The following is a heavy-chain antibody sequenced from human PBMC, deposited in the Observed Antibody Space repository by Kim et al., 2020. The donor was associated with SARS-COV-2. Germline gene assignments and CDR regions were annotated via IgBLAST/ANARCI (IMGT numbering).Heavy chain of an antibody. CDR2: IYYSGST. V-gene: IGHV4-59*08. Sequence: SETLSLTCTVSGGSISSYYWSWIRQPPGKGLEWIGYIYYSGSTNYNPSLKSRVTISVDTSKNQFSLKLSSVTAADTAVYYCARRGVDTLVVTNRRYSYGGSWFDPWGQRTLVTVSS. CDR3: ARRGVDTLVVTNRRYSYGGSWFDP. CDR1: GGSISSYY. D-gene: IGHD5-18*01. J-gene: IGHJ5*02.